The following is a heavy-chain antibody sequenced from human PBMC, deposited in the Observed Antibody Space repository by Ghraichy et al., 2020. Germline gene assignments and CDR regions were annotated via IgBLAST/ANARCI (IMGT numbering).Heavy chain of an antibody. D-gene: IGHD1-14*01. CDR2: TYYRSKWYK. CDR3: VRSFDGTLDY. V-gene: IGHV6-1*01. J-gene: IGHJ4*02. CDR1: GDSVSSNSAA. Sequence: NLSLTCAISGDSVSSNSAAWNWIRQSPSRGLEWLGRTYYRSKWYKEYAVSVKSRMTINPDTSKNQFSLQLNSVTPEDAAVYFCVRSFDGTLDYWGQGTLVTVSS.